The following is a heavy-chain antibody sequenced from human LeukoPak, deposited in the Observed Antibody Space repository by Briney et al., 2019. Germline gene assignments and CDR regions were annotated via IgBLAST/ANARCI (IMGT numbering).Heavy chain of an antibody. CDR1: GFSFSSHG. CDR3: AYGAMYQLDY. D-gene: IGHD2-2*01. J-gene: IGHJ4*02. CDR2: IIGGAGST. Sequence: GGSLRLSCAASGFSFSSHGMSWVRQAPGKGLEWVSGIIGGAGSTYYADSVKGRFTISGDNSKNTLFLQMNSLRAEDTAVYYCAYGAMYQLDYWGQGSLVTVSS. V-gene: IGHV3-23*01.